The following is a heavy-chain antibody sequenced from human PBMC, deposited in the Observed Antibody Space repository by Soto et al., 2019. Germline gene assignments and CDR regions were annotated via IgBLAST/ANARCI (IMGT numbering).Heavy chain of an antibody. J-gene: IGHJ6*02. Sequence: XVSLRLSCAASGFTFSSYAMHWVRQAPGKGLEWVAVISYDGSNKYYADSVKGRFTISRDNSKNTLYLQMNSLRAEDTAVYYCARHQKPDTAMTEEVFVKKRYYYYGMDVWGQGTTVTVSS. CDR1: GFTFSSYA. CDR2: ISYDGSNK. D-gene: IGHD5-18*01. CDR3: ARHQKPDTAMTEEVFVKKRYYYYGMDV. V-gene: IGHV3-30-3*01.